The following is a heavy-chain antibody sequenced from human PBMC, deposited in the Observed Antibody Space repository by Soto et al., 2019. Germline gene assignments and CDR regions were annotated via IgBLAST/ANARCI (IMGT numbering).Heavy chain of an antibody. CDR1: GFTFSNYA. CDR2: VSYDGNTK. V-gene: IGHV3-30-3*01. CDR3: VGVPYCGRDCYLWYFDY. Sequence: GGSLRLSCAASGFTFSNYAMHWVRQAPAKGLEWVAVVSYDGNTKYYADSVKGRFTISRDNSKNTLYLQMNGLRPEDTAVYFCVGVPYCGRDCYLWYFDYWGQGTLVTVSS. D-gene: IGHD2-21*02. J-gene: IGHJ4*02.